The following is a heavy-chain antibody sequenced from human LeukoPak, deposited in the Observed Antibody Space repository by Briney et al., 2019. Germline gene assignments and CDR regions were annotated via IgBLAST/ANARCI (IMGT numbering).Heavy chain of an antibody. D-gene: IGHD1-14*01. CDR3: AREGKPRAFDI. J-gene: IGHJ3*02. CDR2: IYSSGST. CDR1: GGSISSYY. Sequence: PSETLSLTCTVSGGSISSYYWSWIRQPAGKGLEWIGRIYSSGSTNYNPSLKSRVTMSVDTSKNQFSLKLGSVTAADTAVYYCAREGKPRAFDIWGQGTMVTVSS. V-gene: IGHV4-4*07.